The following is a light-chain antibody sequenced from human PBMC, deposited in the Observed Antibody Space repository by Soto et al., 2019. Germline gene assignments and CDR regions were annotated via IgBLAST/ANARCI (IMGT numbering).Light chain of an antibody. CDR2: KAS. V-gene: IGKV1-5*03. J-gene: IGKJ4*01. CDR3: QQYRVFSLT. CDR1: ESISSW. Sequence: DIQMTQFPSTLSASVGDRVTITCRASESISSWLAWYQQKPGKAPKILIYKASSLESGVPSRFTGSGSGTECTLTISSLQPDDFATYYCQQYRVFSLTFGGGTKVEIK.